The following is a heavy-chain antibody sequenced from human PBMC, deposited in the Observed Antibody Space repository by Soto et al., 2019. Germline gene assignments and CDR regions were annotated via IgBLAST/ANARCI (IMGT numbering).Heavy chain of an antibody. CDR2: VYYSGST. J-gene: IGHJ3*02. D-gene: IGHD3-22*01. V-gene: IGHV4-59*01. Sequence: SETLSLTCTVSGASISSSYWSWVRQSPGRGLEWIGYVYYSGSTNYNPSLKSRVTISVDTSKNQFSLKLSSVTAADTAVYYCARGYYDSSGQSNTFDIWGQGTMVTVSS. CDR3: ARGYYDSSGQSNTFDI. CDR1: GASISSSY.